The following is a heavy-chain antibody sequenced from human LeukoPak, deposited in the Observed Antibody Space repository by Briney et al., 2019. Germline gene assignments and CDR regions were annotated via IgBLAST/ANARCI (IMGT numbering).Heavy chain of an antibody. CDR2: IRYDGSNK. Sequence: GGSLRLSCAASGFTFSSYGMHWVLQAPGKGLEWVAFIRYDGSNKYYADSVKGRFTISRDNSKNALYLQMNSLRAEDTAVYYCAKAARGAVAGYYLGQGTLVSVSS. D-gene: IGHD6-19*01. CDR1: GFTFSSYG. CDR3: AKAARGAVAGYY. V-gene: IGHV3-30*02. J-gene: IGHJ4*02.